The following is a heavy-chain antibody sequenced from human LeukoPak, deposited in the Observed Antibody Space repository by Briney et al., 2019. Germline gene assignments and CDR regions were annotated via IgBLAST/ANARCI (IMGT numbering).Heavy chain of an antibody. CDR1: GFTFSSYA. V-gene: IGHV3-23*01. J-gene: IGHJ5*02. CDR2: ISGSGGST. D-gene: IGHD6-19*01. CDR3: AKDPYSSGWRNWFDP. Sequence: GGSLRLSCAASGFTFSSYAMSWVRQAPGKGLEWASAISGSGGSTYYADSVKGRFTISRDNSKNTLYLQMNSLRAEDTAVYYCAKDPYSSGWRNWFDPWGQGTLVTVSS.